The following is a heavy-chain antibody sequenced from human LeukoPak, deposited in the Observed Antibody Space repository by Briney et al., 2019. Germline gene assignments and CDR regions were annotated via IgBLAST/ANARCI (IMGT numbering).Heavy chain of an antibody. J-gene: IGHJ5*02. V-gene: IGHV1-2*02. CDR3: ARLQWLERKFDP. D-gene: IGHD6-19*01. CDR2: MNPTSGAT. CDR1: GYIFTKYY. Sequence: ASVKVSCKASGYIFTKYYIHWVRQAPGQGLEWMGWMNPTSGATNYAQKFQGRVTMTRDTSLNTAYMELSSLRSDDTVIYYCARLQWLERKFDPWGQGTLVTVSS.